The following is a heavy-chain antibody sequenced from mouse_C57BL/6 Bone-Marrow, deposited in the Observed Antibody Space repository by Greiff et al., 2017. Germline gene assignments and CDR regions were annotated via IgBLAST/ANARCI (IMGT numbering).Heavy chain of an antibody. D-gene: IGHD2-12*01. V-gene: IGHV1-80*01. CDR3: ARGGYSPWFAY. CDR2: IYPGDGDT. Sequence: VQLQQSGAELVKPGASVKISCKASGYAFSSYWMNWVKQRPGKGLEWIGQIYPGDGDTNSNGKFKGKATLTADKSSSTAYMQLSSLTSEDSAVYFCARGGYSPWFAYWGQGTLVTVSA. CDR1: GYAFSSYW. J-gene: IGHJ3*01.